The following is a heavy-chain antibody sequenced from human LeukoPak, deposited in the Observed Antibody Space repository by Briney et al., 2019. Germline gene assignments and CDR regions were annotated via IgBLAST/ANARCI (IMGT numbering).Heavy chain of an antibody. J-gene: IGHJ4*02. V-gene: IGHV1-69*05. CDR3: ARDLPPYYYGSGSCDY. Sequence: SVKVSCKASGGTFSNYAINWVRQAPGQGLEWMGRIIPIFGTANYAQKFQGRVTITTDESTSTAYMELSSLRSEDTAVYYCARDLPPYYYGSGSCDYWGQGTLVTVSS. D-gene: IGHD3-10*01. CDR1: GGTFSNYA. CDR2: IIPIFGTA.